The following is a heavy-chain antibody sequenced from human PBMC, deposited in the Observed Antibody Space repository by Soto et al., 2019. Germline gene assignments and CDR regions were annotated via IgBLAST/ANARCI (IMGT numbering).Heavy chain of an antibody. CDR1: GYTFTSYG. CDR3: ARGAVTMRFSLSWFDP. CDR2: ISAYNGNT. J-gene: IGHJ5*02. D-gene: IGHD3-10*01. Sequence: ASVKVSCKASGYTFTSYGISWVRQAPGQGLEWMGWISAYNGNTNYAQKLQGRVTMTTDTSTSTAYMELRSLRSDDTAVYYCARGAVTMRFSLSWFDPWGQGTLVTVS. V-gene: IGHV1-18*01.